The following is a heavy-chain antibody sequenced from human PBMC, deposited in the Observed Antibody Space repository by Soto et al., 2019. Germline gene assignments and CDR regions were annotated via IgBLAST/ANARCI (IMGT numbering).Heavy chain of an antibody. V-gene: IGHV3-23*01. D-gene: IGHD3-10*01. CDR1: GFTFSSYA. CDR3: AKPDTMVRGVIGWFDP. CDR2: ISGSGGST. Sequence: GGALRLSCAASGFTFSSYAMSWVRQAPGKGLEWVSAISGSGGSTYYADSVKGRFTISRDNSKNTLYLQMNSLRAEDTAVYYCAKPDTMVRGVIGWFDPWGQGTLVTSPQ. J-gene: IGHJ5*02.